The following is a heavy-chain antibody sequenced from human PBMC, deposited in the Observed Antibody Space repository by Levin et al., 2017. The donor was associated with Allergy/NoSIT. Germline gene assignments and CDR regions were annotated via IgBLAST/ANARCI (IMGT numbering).Heavy chain of an antibody. CDR1: GDSISSGDSY. CDR3: ARGRDAYKSGNY. Sequence: SCSVSGDSISSGDSYWSWIRQHPGKGLEWIGFIYYSGSTHYNPSLESRVIISVDTSENQFSLKLRSITAADTAVYYCARGRDAYKSGNYWGQGTLVTVSS. CDR2: IYYSGST. V-gene: IGHV4-31*03. J-gene: IGHJ4*02. D-gene: IGHD5-24*01.